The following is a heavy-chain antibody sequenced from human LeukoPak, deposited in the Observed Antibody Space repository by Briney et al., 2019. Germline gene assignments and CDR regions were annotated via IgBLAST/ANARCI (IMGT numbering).Heavy chain of an antibody. J-gene: IGHJ6*02. CDR3: ARDQGLTAPPPYGLDV. CDR1: GGTFSSYA. D-gene: IGHD5-18*01. Sequence: GASVKVSCTASGGTFSSYAISWVRQAPGQGLEWMGGIIPIFGTANYAQKFQGRVTITADESTSTAYMELSSLRSEETAVYYCARDQGLTAPPPYGLDVWGQGTTVIVSS. CDR2: IIPIFGTA. V-gene: IGHV1-69*13.